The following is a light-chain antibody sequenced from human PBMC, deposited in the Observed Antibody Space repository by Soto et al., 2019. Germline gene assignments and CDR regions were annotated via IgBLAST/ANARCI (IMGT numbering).Light chain of an antibody. CDR2: EVT. CDR1: SSDVGAYNY. V-gene: IGLV2-14*01. Sequence: QSVLTQPASVSGSPGQSITISCTGTSSDVGAYNYVSWYQQHPGEAPKLMISEVTNRPSGVSDRFSGSKSGNTASLTISGLQAEDEADYYCSSFTSRFTFVFGTGTKVTVL. J-gene: IGLJ1*01. CDR3: SSFTSRFTFV.